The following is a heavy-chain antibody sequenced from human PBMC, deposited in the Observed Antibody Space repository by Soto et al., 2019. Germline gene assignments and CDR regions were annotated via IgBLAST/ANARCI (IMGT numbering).Heavy chain of an antibody. J-gene: IGHJ3*02. V-gene: IGHV3-48*02. CDR2: ISSSSSTI. CDR1: GFTFSSYS. Sequence: GGSLRLSCAASGFTFSSYSMNWVRQAPGKGLEWVSYISSSSSTIYYADSVKGRFTISRDNAKNSLYLQMNSLRDEDTAVYYCASETAYCGGDCYSGTFDIWGQGTTVTGSS. D-gene: IGHD2-21*02. CDR3: ASETAYCGGDCYSGTFDI.